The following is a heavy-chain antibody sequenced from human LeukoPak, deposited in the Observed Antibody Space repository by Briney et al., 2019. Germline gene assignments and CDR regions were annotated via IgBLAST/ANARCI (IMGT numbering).Heavy chain of an antibody. CDR3: ARGKNAGYDFWSGYYRSRYMDV. J-gene: IGHJ6*03. D-gene: IGHD3-3*01. CDR2: MNPNSGNT. Sequence: ASVKVSCKASGYTFTSYDINWVRQATGQGLEWMGWMNPNSGNTGYAQKFQGRVTITRNTSISTAYMELSSLRSEDTAVYYCARGKNAGYDFWSGYYRSRYMDVWGKGTTVTVSS. V-gene: IGHV1-8*03. CDR1: GYTFTSYD.